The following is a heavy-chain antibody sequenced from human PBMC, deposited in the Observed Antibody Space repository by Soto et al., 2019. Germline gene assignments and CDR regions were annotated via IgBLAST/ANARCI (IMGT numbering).Heavy chain of an antibody. CDR2: IIPIFGTA. Sequence: SVKVSCKASGGTFSSYAISWVRQAPGQGLEWMGGIIPIFGTANYAQKFQGRVTITADESTSTAYMELSSLRSEDTAVYYCGRVTYYYDSSGYYSGLDYWGQGTLVTVSS. D-gene: IGHD3-22*01. CDR3: GRVTYYYDSSGYYSGLDY. CDR1: GGTFSSYA. J-gene: IGHJ4*02. V-gene: IGHV1-69*13.